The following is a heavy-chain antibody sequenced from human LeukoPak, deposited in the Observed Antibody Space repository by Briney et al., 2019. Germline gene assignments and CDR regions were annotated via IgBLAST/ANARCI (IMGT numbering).Heavy chain of an antibody. D-gene: IGHD2-15*01. J-gene: IGHJ5*02. CDR2: MNPNSGST. CDR1: GYTFTGYD. V-gene: IGHV1-8*01. Sequence: ASVKVSCRASGYTFTGYDINWVRQATGQGLEWMGWMNPNSGSTGNAQKFQGRVTMTRNTSISTAYMELSSLRSEDTAVYYCAREGYCSGGSCYGNWFDPWGQGTLVTVSS. CDR3: AREGYCSGGSCYGNWFDP.